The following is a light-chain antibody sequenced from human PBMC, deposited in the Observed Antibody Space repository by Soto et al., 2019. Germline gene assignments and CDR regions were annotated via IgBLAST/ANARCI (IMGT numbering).Light chain of an antibody. J-gene: IGKJ1*01. CDR2: AAS. Sequence: AIRMTQSPSSFSASTGDRVTITCRASQGISSYLAWYEQKTGKAPKLLIYAASTWQSEVPSRFSDSGSGTEFTLTISCLQSEDFATYYCQQYYSYPWTFGQGTKVEIK. CDR1: QGISSY. CDR3: QQYYSYPWT. V-gene: IGKV1-8*01.